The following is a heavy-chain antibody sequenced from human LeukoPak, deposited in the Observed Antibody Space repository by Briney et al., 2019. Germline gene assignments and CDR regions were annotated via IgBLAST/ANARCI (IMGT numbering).Heavy chain of an antibody. V-gene: IGHV3-23*01. CDR1: GFTFKSHA. Sequence: GGPLRLSCAASGFTFKSHAMSWVRQAPGKGLEWVSATSGSGGSKFYADSVKGRFTISRDNSKDTLYLQMNSLRAEDTAIYYCAKFPSYDSSGHDGFDVWGQGTRVTVSS. J-gene: IGHJ3*01. D-gene: IGHD3-22*01. CDR2: TSGSGGSK. CDR3: AKFPSYDSSGHDGFDV.